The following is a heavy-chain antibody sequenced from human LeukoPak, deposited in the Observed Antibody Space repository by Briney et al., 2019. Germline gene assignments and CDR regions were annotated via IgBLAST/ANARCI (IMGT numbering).Heavy chain of an antibody. J-gene: IGHJ4*02. V-gene: IGHV3-74*01. CDR2: INSDGKTT. CDR3: ARDITLTRGGRSDY. CDR1: GFTFSSYW. D-gene: IGHD3-10*01. Sequence: GGSLRLSCAASGFTFSSYWMYWVREAPGKGLVWVSRINSDGKTTNYADSVKGRFTISRDNAKNTLYLQMNSLRAEDTAVYYCARDITLTRGGRSDYWGQGTLVTISS.